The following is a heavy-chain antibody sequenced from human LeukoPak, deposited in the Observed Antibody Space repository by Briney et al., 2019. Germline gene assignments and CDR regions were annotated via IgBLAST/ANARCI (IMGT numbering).Heavy chain of an antibody. CDR3: ARVWITMVRGVIRYYYYGMDV. J-gene: IGHJ6*02. D-gene: IGHD3-10*01. CDR1: GFSIGSAYY. V-gene: IGHV4-38-2*02. CDR2: IFHSGDT. Sequence: SETLSLTCTVSGFSIGSAYYWNWIRQPPGRGLEWIGSIFHSGDTYSNPSLKGRVSISVDTSKNQFSVNLTSVTAADTAVYYCARVWITMVRGVIRYYYYGMDVWGQGTTVTVSS.